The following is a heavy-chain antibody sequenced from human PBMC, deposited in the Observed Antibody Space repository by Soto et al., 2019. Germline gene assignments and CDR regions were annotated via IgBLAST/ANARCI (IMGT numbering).Heavy chain of an antibody. CDR1: GYSFTSYW. D-gene: IGHD3-22*01. CDR2: IDPSDSYT. V-gene: IGHV5-10-1*01. J-gene: IGHJ6*02. CDR3: ASTLYYYDSSSQNKLYYGMDV. Sequence: GESLKISCKGSGYSFTSYWISWVRQMPGKGLEWMGRIDPSDSYTNYSPSFQGHVTISADKSISTAYLQWSSLKASDTAMYYCASTLYYYDSSSQNKLYYGMDVWGQGTTVTVSS.